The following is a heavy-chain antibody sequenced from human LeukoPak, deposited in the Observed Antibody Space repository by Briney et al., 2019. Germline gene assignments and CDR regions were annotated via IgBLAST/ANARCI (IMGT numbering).Heavy chain of an antibody. V-gene: IGHV1-3*01. J-gene: IGHJ4*02. Sequence: ASVKVSCKASEYTFTSYAMQWVRQAPGQRLEWMGWINAGNGNTKYSQKFQGRVTITRDTSASTAYMELSSLRSEDTAVYYCARSPVYGDSHYFDYWGQGTLVTVSS. CDR3: ARSPVYGDSHYFDY. D-gene: IGHD4-17*01. CDR2: INAGNGNT. CDR1: EYTFTSYA.